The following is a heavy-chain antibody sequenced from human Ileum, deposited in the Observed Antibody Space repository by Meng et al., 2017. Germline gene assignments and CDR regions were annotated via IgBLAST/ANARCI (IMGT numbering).Heavy chain of an antibody. CDR2: ISAYNGNT. CDR1: GYNFTSYG. D-gene: IGHD6-19*01. CDR3: ARINLGGWYEGGVDP. V-gene: IGHV1-18*01. Sequence: QGPRVQVGAEVEKPGALVKVSCKASGYNFTSYGISWVRQAPGQGLEWMGWISAYNGNTNYAQKLQGRVTMTTDTSTSTAYMELRSLRSDDTAVYYCARINLGGWYEGGVDPWGQGTLVTVSS. J-gene: IGHJ5*02.